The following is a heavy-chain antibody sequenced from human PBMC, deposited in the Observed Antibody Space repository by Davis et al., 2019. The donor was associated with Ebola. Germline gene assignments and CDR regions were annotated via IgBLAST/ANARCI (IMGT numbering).Heavy chain of an antibody. CDR1: RFTFDDYT. CDR3: AKGILGGTYFFDS. J-gene: IGHJ4*02. CDR2: INWDGSST. D-gene: IGHD1-7*01. V-gene: IGHV3-43*01. Sequence: GGSLRLSCAASRFTFDDYTMHWLRHTPGKGLEWVSLINWDGSSTYYADSVNGRFSISRDNSKNSLYLQMNSLRTEDTALYYCAKGILGGTYFFDSWGQGTLVTVSS.